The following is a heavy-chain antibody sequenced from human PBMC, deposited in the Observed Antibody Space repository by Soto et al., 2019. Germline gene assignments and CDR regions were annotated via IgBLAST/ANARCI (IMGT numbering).Heavy chain of an antibody. D-gene: IGHD2-21*01. CDR1: GFVFNNAW. Sequence: GGSLRLSCATSGFVFNNAWMTWVRQAPGKGLEWVGRIKKETDGGIIDYAAPVKGRFIISRDDSRNTLYLQMNSLRPEDTAVYYCTTVFLWSYYFDHWGQGTLVTVSS. CDR3: TTVFLWSYYFDH. CDR2: IKKETDGGII. V-gene: IGHV3-15*05. J-gene: IGHJ4*02.